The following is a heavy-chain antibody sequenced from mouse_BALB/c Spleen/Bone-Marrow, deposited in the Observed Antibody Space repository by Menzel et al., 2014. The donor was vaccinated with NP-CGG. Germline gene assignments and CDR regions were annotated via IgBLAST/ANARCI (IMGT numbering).Heavy chain of an antibody. D-gene: IGHD1-2*01. V-gene: IGHV1S22*01. CDR1: GYTFTSYW. CDR2: IYPGSGST. CDR3: TRWDYGYMDY. Sequence: LQQSGPELVRPGASVKLSCKASGYTFTSYWMHWVKQRHGQGLEWIGNIYPGSGSTNYDEKFKSKGTLTVDTSSSTAYKHLSSLPSEDSAVYYCTRWDYGYMDYWGQGTSVTVSS. J-gene: IGHJ4*01.